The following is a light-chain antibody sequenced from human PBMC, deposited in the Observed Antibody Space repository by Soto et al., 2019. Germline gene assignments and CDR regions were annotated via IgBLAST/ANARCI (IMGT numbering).Light chain of an antibody. CDR3: QSYYSSLSGVI. Sequence: QSVLTQPPSVSGSPGQTVTISCTGSSSNIGAGYDVHWYLQLPGTAPKLLVYGDTNRPSGVPDRFSGSKSGTSASLAITGRQDADEADYYCQSYYSSLSGVIFGGGTKVTVL. V-gene: IGLV1-40*01. CDR1: SSNIGAGYD. CDR2: GDT. J-gene: IGLJ2*01.